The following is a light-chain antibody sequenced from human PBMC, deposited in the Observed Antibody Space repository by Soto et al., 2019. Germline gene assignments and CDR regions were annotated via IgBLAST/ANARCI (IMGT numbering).Light chain of an antibody. J-gene: IGKJ1*01. CDR1: QSSSGF. CDR3: QQSYSMPWT. Sequence: DIPMTQSPSSLSASVGDRVTITCRASQSSSGFLNLYQQKSGKAPNLLIDAASTLQRGGPSRVSGSGSGTDFTLTGSSLQHEDFATYYCQQSYSMPWTFGQGTKVDIK. V-gene: IGKV1-39*01. CDR2: AAS.